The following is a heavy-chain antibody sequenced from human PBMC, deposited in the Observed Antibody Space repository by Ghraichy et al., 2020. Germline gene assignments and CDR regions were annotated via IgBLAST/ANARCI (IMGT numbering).Heavy chain of an antibody. CDR3: ARESITNIGIAARIHPGSDY. Sequence: GGSLRLSCAASGFTFSDYYMSWIRQAPGKGLEWVSYISSSSSYTNYADSVKGRFTISRDNAKNSLYLQMNSLRAEDTAVYYCARESITNIGIAARIHPGSDYWGQGTLVTVSS. J-gene: IGHJ4*02. V-gene: IGHV3-11*06. CDR2: ISSSSSYT. D-gene: IGHD6-6*01. CDR1: GFTFSDYY.